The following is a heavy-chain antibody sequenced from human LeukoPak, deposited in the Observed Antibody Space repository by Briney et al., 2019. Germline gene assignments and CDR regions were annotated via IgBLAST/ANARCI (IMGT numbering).Heavy chain of an antibody. J-gene: IGHJ5*02. D-gene: IGHD3-22*01. Sequence: SVKVSCKASGGTFSSYAINWVRQAPGQGLEWMGRIIPILGIANYAQKFQGRVTITADKSTSTAYMELSSLRSEDTAVYYCAREGYYDSSAKGWFDPWGQGTLVTVSS. V-gene: IGHV1-69*04. CDR1: GGTFSSYA. CDR2: IIPILGIA. CDR3: AREGYYDSSAKGWFDP.